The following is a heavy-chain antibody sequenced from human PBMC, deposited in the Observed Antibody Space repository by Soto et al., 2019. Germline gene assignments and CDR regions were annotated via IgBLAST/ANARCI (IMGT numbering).Heavy chain of an antibody. CDR2: IKSKTDGGTT. Sequence: GGSLRLSCAASGFTFSNAWMNWVRQAPGKGLEWVGRIKSKTDGGTTDYAAPVKGRFTISRDDSKNTLYLQMNSLKTEDTAVYYCTTYYGDYAPLFDYWGQGTLVTVSS. J-gene: IGHJ4*02. CDR1: GFTFSNAW. V-gene: IGHV3-15*01. D-gene: IGHD4-17*01. CDR3: TTYYGDYAPLFDY.